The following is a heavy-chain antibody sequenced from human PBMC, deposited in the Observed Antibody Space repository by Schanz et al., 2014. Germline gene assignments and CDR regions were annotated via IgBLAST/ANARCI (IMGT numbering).Heavy chain of an antibody. V-gene: IGHV3-66*01. J-gene: IGHJ2*01. CDR3: ARTSQAGWVPIFYWNFDL. D-gene: IGHD3-9*01. CDR1: GFTVSAYS. CDR2: IYSDGST. Sequence: EVHLVESGGGLVRPGGSLRLSCSGFTVSAYSANWVRQAPGKGLECVSIIYSDGSTYYVDSVKGRFIISRDNSKNTVYLQMNSLKAEDTAVYYCARTSQAGWVPIFYWNFDLWGRGALVTVSS.